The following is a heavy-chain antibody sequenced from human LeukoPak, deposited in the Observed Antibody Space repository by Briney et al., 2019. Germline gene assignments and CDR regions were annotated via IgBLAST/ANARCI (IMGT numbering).Heavy chain of an antibody. D-gene: IGHD3-10*01. CDR1: GFTFSSYG. CDR3: ARRAGTFDY. J-gene: IGHJ4*02. CDR2: IWYDGSNK. V-gene: IGHV3-33*01. Sequence: GGSLRLSCAASGFTFSSYGMHWVRQAPGKGLEWVAVIWYDGSNKYYADSVKGRFTISRDNSKNTLYLQMNSLRADDTAVYHCARRAGTFDYWGQGTLVTVSS.